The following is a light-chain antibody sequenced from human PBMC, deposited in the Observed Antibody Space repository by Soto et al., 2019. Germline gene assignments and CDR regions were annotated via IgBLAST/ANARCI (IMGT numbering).Light chain of an antibody. CDR2: GAS. Sequence: ENVLTKSPGTLSLSPGERVTLSCRASQSVTSSYIAWYQQKSGQAPRLLLYGASSRATGIPDRFSGSGSGTDFTLTISRLEPEDFAVYYCQQYGISPWTFGQGTKVDI. CDR1: QSVTSSY. J-gene: IGKJ1*01. CDR3: QQYGISPWT. V-gene: IGKV3-20*01.